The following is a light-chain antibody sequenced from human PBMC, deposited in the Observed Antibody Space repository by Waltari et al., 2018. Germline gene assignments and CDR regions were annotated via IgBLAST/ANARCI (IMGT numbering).Light chain of an antibody. CDR1: QGIRNY. V-gene: IGKV1-33*01. Sequence: DIQMTQSPSSLSASVGDRVTITCQASQGIRNYLNWYQHKPGKAPKLLIYDASNLETGVPPRFSGSGSGTDFTFTISSLKPEDIATYYCQQSDTLPPSFGQGTRLEIK. CDR3: QQSDTLPPS. J-gene: IGKJ5*01. CDR2: DAS.